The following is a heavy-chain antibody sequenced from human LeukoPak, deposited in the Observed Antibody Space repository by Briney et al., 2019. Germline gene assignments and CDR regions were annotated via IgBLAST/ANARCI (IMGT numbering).Heavy chain of an antibody. D-gene: IGHD4-11*01. J-gene: IGHJ6*03. CDR1: GYTFTSYD. CDR3: ARGNSNYFNYYMDV. Sequence: ASVKVSCKASGYTFTSYDINWVRQATGQGLEWMGWMNPNNGNTGYAQKFQGRVTMTRNTSISTAYMELSSLRSEDTAVYYCARGNSNYFNYYMDVWGKGTTVTVSS. CDR2: MNPNNGNT. V-gene: IGHV1-8*01.